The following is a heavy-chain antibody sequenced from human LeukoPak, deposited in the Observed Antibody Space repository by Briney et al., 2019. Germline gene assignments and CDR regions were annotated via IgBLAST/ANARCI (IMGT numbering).Heavy chain of an antibody. CDR1: GFTFSSYW. J-gene: IGHJ4*02. V-gene: IGHV3-7*01. D-gene: IGHD3-3*01. Sequence: GGSLRLSCAASGFTFSSYWMSWVRQAPGKGLEWVANIKQDGSEKYYVDSVKGRFTISRDNAKNSLYLQMNSLRAEGTAVYYCARVTYYDFWSGYYKSFDYWGQGTLVTVSS. CDR3: ARVTYYDFWSGYYKSFDY. CDR2: IKQDGSEK.